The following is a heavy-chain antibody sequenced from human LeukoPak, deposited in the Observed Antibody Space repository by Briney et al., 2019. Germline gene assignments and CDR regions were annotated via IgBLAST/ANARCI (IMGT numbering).Heavy chain of an antibody. CDR2: ISSSGSTI. CDR3: AREHPGYCSGGSCFANPPNYMDV. J-gene: IGHJ6*03. Sequence: GGSLRLSCAASGFTFSDYYMSWIRQAPGKGLEWVSYISSSGSTIYYADSVKGRFTISRDNAKNSLYLQMNSLRAEDTAVYYCAREHPGYCSGGSCFANPPNYMDVWGKGTTVTVSS. CDR1: GFTFSDYY. V-gene: IGHV3-11*04. D-gene: IGHD2-15*01.